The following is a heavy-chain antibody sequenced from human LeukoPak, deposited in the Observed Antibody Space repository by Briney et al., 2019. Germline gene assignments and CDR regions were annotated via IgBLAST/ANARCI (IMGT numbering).Heavy chain of an antibody. D-gene: IGHD3-10*01. CDR3: ATAPRDYYGSGSHEGYFQH. J-gene: IGHJ1*01. V-gene: IGHV3-23*01. Sequence: GGSLRLSCAASGFTFSSYAMSWVRQAPGKGLEWVSAISGSGGSTYYADSVKGRFTISRDNSKNTLYLQMNSLRAEDTAVYYCATAPRDYYGSGSHEGYFQHWGQGTLVTVSS. CDR2: ISGSGGST. CDR1: GFTFSSYA.